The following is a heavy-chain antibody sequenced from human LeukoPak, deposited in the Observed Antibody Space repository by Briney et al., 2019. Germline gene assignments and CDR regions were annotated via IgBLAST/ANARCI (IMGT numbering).Heavy chain of an antibody. CDR2: IYYSGST. CDR3: ARHRYAPAWFDP. CDR1: GGSISSYY. Sequence: SETLSLTCTVSGGSISSYYWSWIRQPPGKGLEWIGYIYYSGSTNYNPSLKSRVTISVDTSKDQFSLKLSSVTAADTAVYYCARHRYAPAWFDPWGQGTLVTVSS. J-gene: IGHJ5*02. D-gene: IGHD2-2*01. V-gene: IGHV4-59*08.